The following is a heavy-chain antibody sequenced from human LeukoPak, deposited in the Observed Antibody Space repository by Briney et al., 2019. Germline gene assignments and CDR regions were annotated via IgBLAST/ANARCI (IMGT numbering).Heavy chain of an antibody. V-gene: IGHV3-43*01. Sequence: GGSLRLSCAASGFTFDDYAMHWVRHAPGKGLEWVSLISWEGQTTYYAGSVRGRFTVSRDNSKNSLFLEMKSLTTDDTAFYYCTRDTDFGSPTNYFDHWGQGTLVSVSS. J-gene: IGHJ4*02. D-gene: IGHD3-10*01. CDR3: TRDTDFGSPTNYFDH. CDR1: GFTFDDYA. CDR2: ISWEGQTT.